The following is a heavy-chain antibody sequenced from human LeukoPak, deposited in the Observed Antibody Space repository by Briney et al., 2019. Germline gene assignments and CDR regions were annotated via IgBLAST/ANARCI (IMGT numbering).Heavy chain of an antibody. V-gene: IGHV3-30-3*01. D-gene: IGHD3-10*01. J-gene: IGHJ6*03. CDR1: GFTFSSYA. Sequence: GGSLRLSCAASGFTFSSYAMHWVRQAPGKGLEWVAVISYDGSNKYYADSVKGRFTISRDNSKNTLYLQMNSLRAEDTAVYYCARDLSAFVFYYMDVWGKGTTVTVSS. CDR2: ISYDGSNK. CDR3: ARDLSAFVFYYMDV.